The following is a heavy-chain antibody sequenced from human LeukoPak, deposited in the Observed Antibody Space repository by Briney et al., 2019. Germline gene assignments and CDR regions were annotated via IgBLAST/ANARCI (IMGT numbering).Heavy chain of an antibody. J-gene: IGHJ4*02. CDR1: GYTFAGYY. V-gene: IGHV1-2*06. CDR3: AREGGAVAGTVADY. Sequence: ASVKVSRKASGYTFAGYYMHWVRQAPGQGLEWMGRINPNSGDTNYAQKFQGRVTVTRDTSITTAYMELSSLTSDDTALYYCAREGGAVAGTVADYWGQGTLVTVSS. D-gene: IGHD6-19*01. CDR2: INPNSGDT.